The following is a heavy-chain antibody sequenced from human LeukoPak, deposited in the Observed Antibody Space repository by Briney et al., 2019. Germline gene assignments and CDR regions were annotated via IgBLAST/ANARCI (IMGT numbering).Heavy chain of an antibody. V-gene: IGHV3-64D*06. Sequence: PGGSLGLSCSASGFTFSSYAMHWVRQAPGKGLEYVSAISSNGGSTYYADSVKGRFTISRDNSKNTLYLQMSSLRAEDTAVYYCVKDLGQQWLVSYFDYWGQGTLVTVSS. CDR2: ISSNGGST. CDR3: VKDLGQQWLVSYFDY. D-gene: IGHD6-19*01. J-gene: IGHJ4*02. CDR1: GFTFSSYA.